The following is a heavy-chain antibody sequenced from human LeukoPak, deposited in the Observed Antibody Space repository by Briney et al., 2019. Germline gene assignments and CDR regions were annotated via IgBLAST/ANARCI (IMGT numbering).Heavy chain of an antibody. CDR3: ARGELMITFGGLVGKRAPDY. D-gene: IGHD3-16*02. CDR2: INYSGST. Sequence: SETLSLTCAVYGGPFRGYYWSWIPQPPGKGLEWIGEINYSGSTNYNPSLKSRVTISVDTSKNQFSLKLSSVTAADTAVYYCARGELMITFGGLVGKRAPDYWGQGTLVTVSS. J-gene: IGHJ4*02. V-gene: IGHV4-34*01. CDR1: GGPFRGYY.